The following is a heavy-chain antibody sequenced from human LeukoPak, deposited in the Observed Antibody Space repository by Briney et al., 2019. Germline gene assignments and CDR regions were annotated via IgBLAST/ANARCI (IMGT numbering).Heavy chain of an antibody. CDR2: TSGSGGST. J-gene: IGHJ4*02. D-gene: IGHD6-19*01. V-gene: IGHV3-23*01. CDR1: GFTFSSYA. Sequence: GGSLRLSCAASGFTFSSYAMSWVRQAPGKGLEWVSATSGSGGSTYYADSVKGRFTISRDNSKNTLYLQMNSLRAEDTAVYYCRVYSSGWYGPRNFDYWGQGTLVTVSS. CDR3: RVYSSGWYGPRNFDY.